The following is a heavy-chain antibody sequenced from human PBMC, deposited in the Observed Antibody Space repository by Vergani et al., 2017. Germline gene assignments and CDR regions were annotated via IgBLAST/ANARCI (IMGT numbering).Heavy chain of an antibody. D-gene: IGHD1-26*01. CDR3: ARAPFWELLGWAWDY. V-gene: IGHV1-3*01. CDR2: INAGNGNT. Sequence: QVQLVQSGAEVKKPGASVKVSCKASGYTFTSYAMHWVRQAPGQRLEWMGWINAGNGNTKYSQKFQGRVTITRDTSASTAYMELSSLRSEDTAVYYCARAPFWELLGWAWDYWGQGTLVTVSS. J-gene: IGHJ4*02. CDR1: GYTFTSYA.